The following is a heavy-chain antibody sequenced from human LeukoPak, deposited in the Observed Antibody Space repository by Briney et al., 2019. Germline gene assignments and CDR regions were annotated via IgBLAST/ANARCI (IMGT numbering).Heavy chain of an antibody. V-gene: IGHV4-59*10. Sequence: PSETLSLTCAVYGGSFSGYYWSWIRQPAGKGLEWIGRIYTSGSTNYNPSLKSRVTMSVDTSKNQFSLKLSPVTAADTAVYYCARVGYCGYQRWYYFDYWGQGTLVTVSS. CDR1: GGSFSGYY. J-gene: IGHJ4*02. CDR3: ARVGYCGYQRWYYFDY. CDR2: IYTSGST. D-gene: IGHD2-21*01.